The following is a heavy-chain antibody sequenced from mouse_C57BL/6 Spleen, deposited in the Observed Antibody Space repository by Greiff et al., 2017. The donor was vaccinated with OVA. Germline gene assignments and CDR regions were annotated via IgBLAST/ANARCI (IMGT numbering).Heavy chain of an antibody. J-gene: IGHJ2*01. CDR3: TTWNY. CDR1: GFNIKDDY. V-gene: IGHV14-4*01. Sequence: VQLKQSGAELVRPGASVKLSCTASGFNIKDDYMHWVKQRPEQGLEWIGWIDPGSGDTEYAEKFQGKATITADTSSNTAYLQLSSLTSEDTAVYYCTTWNYWGQGTTLTVSS. CDR2: IDPGSGDT.